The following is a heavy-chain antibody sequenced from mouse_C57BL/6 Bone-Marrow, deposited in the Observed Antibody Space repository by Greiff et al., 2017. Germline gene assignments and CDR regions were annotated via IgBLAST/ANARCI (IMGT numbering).Heavy chain of an antibody. V-gene: IGHV1-42*01. CDR2: INPSTGGT. CDR3: ARGYDGYYRFAY. Sequence: EVKLQQSGPELVKPGASVKISCKASGYSFTGYYMNWVKQSPEKSLEWIGEINPSTGGTTYNQKFKAKATLTVDKSSSTAYMQLKSLTSEDSAVYYCARGYDGYYRFAYWGQGTLVTVSA. D-gene: IGHD2-3*01. CDR1: GYSFTGYY. J-gene: IGHJ3*01.